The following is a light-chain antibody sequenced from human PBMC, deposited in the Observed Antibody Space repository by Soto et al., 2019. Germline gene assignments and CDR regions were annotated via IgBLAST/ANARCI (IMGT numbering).Light chain of an antibody. V-gene: IGLV2-14*01. CDR3: SSYTNSGSV. CDR2: EVT. CDR1: NSDVGSYNY. J-gene: IGLJ2*01. Sequence: QSVLTQPASVSGSPGQSITISCTGTNSDVGSYNYVSWYQHHPDKAPKLLIYEVTNRPSGVSNRFSGSKSGNTASLTIYGLQAEDEADYYCSSYTNSGSVFGGGTKLTVL.